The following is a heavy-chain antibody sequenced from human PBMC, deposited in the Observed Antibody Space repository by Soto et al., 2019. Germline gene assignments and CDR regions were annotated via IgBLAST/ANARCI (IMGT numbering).Heavy chain of an antibody. CDR1: GGSISSYY. CDR3: ARELPFMVRGTGRFDP. Sequence: QVQLQESGPGLVKPSETLSLTCTVSGGSISSYYWSWIRQPPGKGLEWIGYIYYSGSTNYNPSLKSRVTISVDTSKNRFSLKLSSVTAADTAVYYCARELPFMVRGTGRFDPWGQGTLVTVSS. D-gene: IGHD3-10*01. V-gene: IGHV4-59*01. J-gene: IGHJ5*02. CDR2: IYYSGST.